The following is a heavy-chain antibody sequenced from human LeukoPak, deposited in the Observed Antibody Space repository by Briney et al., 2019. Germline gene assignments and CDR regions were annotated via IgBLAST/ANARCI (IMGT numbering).Heavy chain of an antibody. J-gene: IGHJ4*02. D-gene: IGHD1-26*01. CDR3: AGSGSFFRFDY. V-gene: IGHV3-23*01. Sequence: AGGSLRLSCAASGFTFSSYAMSWVRQAPGKGLEWVSSISDSGSTTYYTDSVKGRFTISRDNSKNTLYLQMHSLRGEDTAVYYCAGSGSFFRFDYWGQGTLVTVSS. CDR2: ISDSGSTT. CDR1: GFTFSSYA.